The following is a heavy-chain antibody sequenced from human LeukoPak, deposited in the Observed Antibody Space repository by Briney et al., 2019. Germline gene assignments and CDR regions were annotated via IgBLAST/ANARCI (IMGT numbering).Heavy chain of an antibody. Sequence: SVKVSCKASGGTFSSYAISWVRQAPGQGLEWMGGIIPIFGTANYAQKFQGRVTITTDESTSTAYMELSSLRSEDTAVYYCARGHYDFWSGPPRSASYYYYYMDVWGKGTTVTVSS. V-gene: IGHV1-69*05. CDR1: GGTFSSYA. CDR3: ARGHYDFWSGPPRSASYYYYYMDV. CDR2: IIPIFGTA. D-gene: IGHD3-3*01. J-gene: IGHJ6*03.